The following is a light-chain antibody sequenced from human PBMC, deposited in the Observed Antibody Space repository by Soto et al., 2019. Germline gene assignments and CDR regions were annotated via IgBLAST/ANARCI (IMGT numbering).Light chain of an antibody. CDR3: QQFGSSPRT. J-gene: IGKJ2*02. CDR1: QTFSARF. CDR2: GAS. V-gene: IGKV3-20*01. Sequence: EIVLTQSPDTLSLSPGERATLSCRASQTFSARFLAWYQQKPGQAPRLLIYGASRRATGVPDRFSGSGSGADFTLTVTRLEPEDFAVYYCQQFGSSPRTFGQGTKLEI.